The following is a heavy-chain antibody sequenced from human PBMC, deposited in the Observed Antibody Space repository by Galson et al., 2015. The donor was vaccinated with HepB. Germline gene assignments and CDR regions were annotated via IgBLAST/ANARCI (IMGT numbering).Heavy chain of an antibody. Sequence: SVKVSCKASGYTFTSYGISWVRQAPGQGLEWMGWISAYNGNTNYAQKLQGRVTMTTDTSTSTAYMELRSLRSDDTAVYYCAREEKYGDYGSYYYYGMDVWGQGTTVTVSS. V-gene: IGHV1-18*04. CDR2: ISAYNGNT. D-gene: IGHD4-17*01. J-gene: IGHJ6*02. CDR3: AREEKYGDYGSYYYYGMDV. CDR1: GYTFTSYG.